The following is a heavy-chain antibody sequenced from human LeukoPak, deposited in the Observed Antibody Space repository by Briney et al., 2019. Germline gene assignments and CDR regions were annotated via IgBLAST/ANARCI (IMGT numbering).Heavy chain of an antibody. Sequence: ASVKVSCKASGYTFTSYDIHWVRQATGQGLEWMGWISAYNGNTNYAQKFQGRVTMTTDTSTSTAYMELRSLRSDDTAVYYCARDPNRYAAAHPFEYWGQGTLVTVSS. CDR2: ISAYNGNT. J-gene: IGHJ4*02. D-gene: IGHD6-13*01. CDR3: ARDPNRYAAAHPFEY. CDR1: GYTFTSYD. V-gene: IGHV1-18*01.